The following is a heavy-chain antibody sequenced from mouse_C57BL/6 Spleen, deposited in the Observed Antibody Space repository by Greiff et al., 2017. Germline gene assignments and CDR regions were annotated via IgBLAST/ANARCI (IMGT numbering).Heavy chain of an antibody. D-gene: IGHD2-1*01. J-gene: IGHJ1*03. CDR1: GYAFSSYW. CDR3: ARNGNYDWYFDV. V-gene: IGHV1-80*01. Sequence: QVQLQQSGAELVKPGASVKISCKASGYAFSSYWMNWVKQRPGKGLEWIGQIYPGDGDTNYKGKFKGKATLTADKSSSTAYMQLSSLTSEDSAVYLCARNGNYDWYFDVWGKGTTVTVSS. CDR2: IYPGDGDT.